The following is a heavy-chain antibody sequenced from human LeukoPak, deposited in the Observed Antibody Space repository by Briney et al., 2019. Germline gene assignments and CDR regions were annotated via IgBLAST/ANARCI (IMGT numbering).Heavy chain of an antibody. Sequence: GGSWRPSCAVSGLTFGIYAMSCDRQAPGEGLGWDSAISGSGGSTDYADSVKGRFTISRDNSKNTLYLQMNSLRAEDTAVYYCAKAANQLLVYYYYMDVWGKGTTVTVSS. CDR2: ISGSGGST. CDR3: AKAANQLLVYYYYMDV. J-gene: IGHJ6*03. V-gene: IGHV3-23*01. CDR1: GLTFGIYA. D-gene: IGHD2-2*01.